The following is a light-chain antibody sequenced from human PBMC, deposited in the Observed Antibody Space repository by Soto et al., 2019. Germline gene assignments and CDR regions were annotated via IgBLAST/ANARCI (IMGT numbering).Light chain of an antibody. J-gene: IGKJ4*01. CDR3: QQYGSSPLT. V-gene: IGKV3-20*01. CDR2: DTS. Sequence: EIVLTQSPGTLSLSVGERVTLSCRASQSVSSYLAWYQQTPGQAPRLLIYDTSNRATGTPDRFSGSRSGTDFTLTISRLEPDDFTVYYCQQYGSSPLTFGGGTTVEIK. CDR1: QSVSSY.